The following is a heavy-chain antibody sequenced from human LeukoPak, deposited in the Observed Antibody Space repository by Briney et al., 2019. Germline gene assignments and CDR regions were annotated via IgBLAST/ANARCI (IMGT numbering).Heavy chain of an antibody. J-gene: IGHJ5*02. CDR2: IRYDGSNK. Sequence: GGSLRLSCAASGFTFSSYGMHWVRQAPGKGLEWVAFIRYDGSNKYYADSVKGRFTISRDNSKNTLYLQMNSLRAEDTAVYYCASGAAAGTYGGTWGQGTLVTVSS. D-gene: IGHD6-13*01. CDR1: GFTFSSYG. V-gene: IGHV3-30*02. CDR3: ASGAAAGTYGGT.